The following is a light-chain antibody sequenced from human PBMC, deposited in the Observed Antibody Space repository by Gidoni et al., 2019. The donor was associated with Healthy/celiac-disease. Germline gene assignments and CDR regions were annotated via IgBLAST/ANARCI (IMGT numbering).Light chain of an antibody. CDR2: RNN. CDR3: AAWDDSLSGSYV. Sequence: SLLTQPPPASGTPGQRVTISCSGSSSNIGSNYVYWYQQLPGTAPKLLIYRNNQRPSGVPDRFSGSKSGTSASLAISGLRSEDEADYYCAAWDDSLSGSYVFGTGTKVTVL. V-gene: IGLV1-47*01. J-gene: IGLJ1*01. CDR1: SSNIGSNY.